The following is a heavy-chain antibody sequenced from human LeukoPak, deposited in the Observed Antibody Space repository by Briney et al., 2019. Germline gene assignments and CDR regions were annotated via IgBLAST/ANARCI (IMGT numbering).Heavy chain of an antibody. CDR1: GFTFSSYA. CDR3: AKDPSSQVPYYFDY. CDR2: ISGSGGST. Sequence: PGGSLRLSCAASGFTFSSYARNWVRQAPGKGLEWVSAISGSGGSTYYADSVKGRFTISRDNSKNTLYLQMNSLRAEDTAVYYCAKDPSSQVPYYFDYWGQGTLVTVSS. V-gene: IGHV3-23*01. J-gene: IGHJ4*02.